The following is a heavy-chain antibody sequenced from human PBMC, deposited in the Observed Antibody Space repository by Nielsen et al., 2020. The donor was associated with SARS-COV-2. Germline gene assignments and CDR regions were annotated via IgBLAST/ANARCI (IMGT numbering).Heavy chain of an antibody. D-gene: IGHD2-2*02. CDR3: ARDSEGDCSSTSCYTYYFDY. V-gene: IGHV4-31*03. J-gene: IGHJ4*02. Sequence: TLSLTCTVSGGSISSGGYYWSWIRQHPGKGLERIGYIYYSGSTYYNPSLKSRVTISVDTSKNQFSLKLSSVTAADTAVYYCARDSEGDCSSTSCYTYYFDYWGQGTLVTVSS. CDR2: IYYSGST. CDR1: GGSISSGGYY.